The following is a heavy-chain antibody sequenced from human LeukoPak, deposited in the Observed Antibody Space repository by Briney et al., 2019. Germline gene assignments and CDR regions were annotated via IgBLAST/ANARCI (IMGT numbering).Heavy chain of an antibody. CDR3: AKDGGGSLEWLPPMDV. Sequence: GGSLRLSCAASGFTFSSYAMSWVRQAPGKGLEWVSAISGSGGSTYYADSVKGRFTISRDNSKNTLYLHMNRLRAEDTAVYYCAKDGGGSLEWLPPMDVWGQGTTVTVSS. CDR1: GFTFSSYA. V-gene: IGHV3-23*01. CDR2: ISGSGGST. D-gene: IGHD3-3*01. J-gene: IGHJ6*02.